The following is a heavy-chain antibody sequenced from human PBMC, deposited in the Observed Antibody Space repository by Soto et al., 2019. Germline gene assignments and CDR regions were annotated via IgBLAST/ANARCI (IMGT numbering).Heavy chain of an antibody. CDR1: GGTFSSYA. D-gene: IGHD2-2*01. J-gene: IGHJ4*02. V-gene: IGHV1-69*13. CDR2: IIPIFGTA. Sequence: GASVKVSCKASGGTFSSYAISWVRQAPGQGLEWMGGIIPIFGTANYAQKFQGRVTITADESTSTAYMELSSLRSEDTAVYYCARSMWRYCSSTSCYDFDYWGQGTLVTVSS. CDR3: ARSMWRYCSSTSCYDFDY.